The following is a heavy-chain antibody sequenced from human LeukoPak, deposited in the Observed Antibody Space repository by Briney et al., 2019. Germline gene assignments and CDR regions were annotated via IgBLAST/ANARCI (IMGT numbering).Heavy chain of an antibody. D-gene: IGHD3-22*01. V-gene: IGHV1-69*05. CDR2: IIPIFGTA. J-gene: IGHJ4*02. CDR1: GGAFSSYA. CDR3: ASRGVNYYDSSGYPPPMWD. Sequence: GASVKVSCKASGGAFSSYAISWVRQAPGQGLEWMGGIIPIFGTANYAQKFQGRVTITTDESTSTAYMELSRLRSDDTAVYYCASRGVNYYDSSGYPPPMWDWGQGTLVTVSS.